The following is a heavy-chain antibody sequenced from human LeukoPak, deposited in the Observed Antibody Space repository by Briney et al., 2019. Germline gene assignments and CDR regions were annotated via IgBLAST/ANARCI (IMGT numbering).Heavy chain of an antibody. J-gene: IGHJ6*03. CDR2: VYYGGTT. CDR1: GGSINSRSYY. CDR3: ARRATTVTTGYYYYYMDV. V-gene: IGHV4-39*01. Sequence: KPSETPSLTCTVSGGSINSRSYYWGWIRQPPGKGLEWIGSVYYGGTTYYNPSLKSRVTISEDTSKNQFSLKLSSVTAADTAVYYCARRATTVTTGYYYYYMDVWGKGTTVTVSS. D-gene: IGHD4-17*01.